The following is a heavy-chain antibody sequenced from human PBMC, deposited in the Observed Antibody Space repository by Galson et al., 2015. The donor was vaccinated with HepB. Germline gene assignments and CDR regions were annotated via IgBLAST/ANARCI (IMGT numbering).Heavy chain of an antibody. J-gene: IGHJ3*02. CDR1: GGSFSGYY. CDR3: ARGGYIGDCSSATCYNAFDI. V-gene: IGHV4-34*01. CDR2: INHSGST. D-gene: IGHD2-2*02. Sequence: SETLSLTCAVYGGSFSGYYWSWIRQPPGKGLEWIGEINHSGSTNYNPSLKSRVTISVDTSKNQFSLKLSSVTAADTAVYYCARGGYIGDCSSATCYNAFDIWGQGTMVTVSS.